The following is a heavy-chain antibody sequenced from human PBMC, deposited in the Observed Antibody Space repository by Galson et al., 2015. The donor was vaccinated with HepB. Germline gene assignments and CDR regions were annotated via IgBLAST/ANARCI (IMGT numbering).Heavy chain of an antibody. Sequence: SLRLSCAASGFIFSGSAMHWVRQTSGKGLEWVGRIRSKANSYATAYAASVKGRFTISRDDSKNTAYLQMNSLKTEDTAVYYCSILGYCSGGSCRDYWGQGTLVTVSS. CDR1: GFIFSGSA. V-gene: IGHV3-73*01. CDR3: SILGYCSGGSCRDY. CDR2: IRSKANSYAT. D-gene: IGHD2-15*01. J-gene: IGHJ4*02.